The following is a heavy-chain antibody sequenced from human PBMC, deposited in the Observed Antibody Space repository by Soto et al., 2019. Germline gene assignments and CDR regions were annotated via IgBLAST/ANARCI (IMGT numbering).Heavy chain of an antibody. J-gene: IGHJ4*02. CDR1: GFTFSSYW. CDR2: INPDGSAT. CDR3: ARESEDLTSNFDY. Sequence: PGGSLRLSCAASGFTFSSYWMHWVRQAPAKGLVWVSRINPDGSATNYADSVKGRFTISRDNAKNTLYLQMNSLRAEDTAVFYCARESEDLTSNFDYWGQGTLVTVSS. V-gene: IGHV3-74*01.